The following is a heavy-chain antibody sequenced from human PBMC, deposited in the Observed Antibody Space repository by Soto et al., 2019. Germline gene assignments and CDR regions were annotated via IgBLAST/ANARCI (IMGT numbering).Heavy chain of an antibody. V-gene: IGHV5-51*01. CDR2: IYLGDSDT. D-gene: IGHD3-9*01. J-gene: IGHJ4*02. CDR3: ARPIYDILTGPPALFDY. CDR1: GYTFTSYW. Sequence: PGESLKISCKASGYTFTSYWIGWVRQMPGKGLEWMGIIYLGDSDTRYSPSFQGQVTISADKSISTAYLQWSSLKASDTAMYYCARPIYDILTGPPALFDYWGQGTLVTVSS.